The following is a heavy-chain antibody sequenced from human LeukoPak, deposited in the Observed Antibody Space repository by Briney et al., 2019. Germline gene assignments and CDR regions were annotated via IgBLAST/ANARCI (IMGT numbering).Heavy chain of an antibody. CDR3: ATKDPPVTTVVTLGYYYYYMDV. Sequence: SVKVSCKASGYTFTSYDINWVRQAPGQGLEWMGGIIPIFGTANYAQKFQGRVTITADESTSTAYMELSSLRSEDTAVYYCATKDPPVTTVVTLGYYYYYMDVWGKGTTVTVSS. D-gene: IGHD4-23*01. CDR1: GYTFTSYD. CDR2: IIPIFGTA. V-gene: IGHV1-69*13. J-gene: IGHJ6*03.